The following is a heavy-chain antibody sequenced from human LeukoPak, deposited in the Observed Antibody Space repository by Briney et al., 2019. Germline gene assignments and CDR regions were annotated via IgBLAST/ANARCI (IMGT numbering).Heavy chain of an antibody. CDR1: GYTFTGYY. V-gene: IGHV1-2*02. CDR2: INTNGGGT. Sequence: ASVTVSRKSTGYTFTGYYIHWVRQPPAQGLEWMGCINTNGGGTNYAQKFQGRVTMTRDTSISTAYMALSRLTSDDTAVYYCARGAEFDYWGQGTLVTVSS. J-gene: IGHJ4*02. CDR3: ARGAEFDY.